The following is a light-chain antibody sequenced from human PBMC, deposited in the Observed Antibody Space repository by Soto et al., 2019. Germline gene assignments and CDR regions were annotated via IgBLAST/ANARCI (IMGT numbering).Light chain of an antibody. J-gene: IGKJ1*01. CDR3: QQTDTTPRT. Sequence: DIHMTQSPSSLSASVGDRVTITCRASQTISTYLNWYQQKPGKAPKVLIYAASNLQSGVPSRFSGSGSGTDFTLTISSLQPEDFATYYCQQTDTTPRTFGQGTKVDIK. CDR2: AAS. CDR1: QTISTY. V-gene: IGKV1-39*01.